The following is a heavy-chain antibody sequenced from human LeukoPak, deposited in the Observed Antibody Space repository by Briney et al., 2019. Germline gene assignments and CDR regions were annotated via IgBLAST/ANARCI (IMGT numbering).Heavy chain of an antibody. Sequence: TGGSLRLSRAASGFTFSSYWMTWVRQAPGKGPEWVSYISSSSTTIYYADSVKGRFTISRDNAKNSLYLQMNSLRAEDTAVYYCARAYYYHSSGSYFDYWGQGTLVTVSS. D-gene: IGHD3-22*01. CDR1: GFTFSSYW. CDR2: ISSSSTTI. CDR3: ARAYYYHSSGSYFDY. V-gene: IGHV3-48*04. J-gene: IGHJ4*02.